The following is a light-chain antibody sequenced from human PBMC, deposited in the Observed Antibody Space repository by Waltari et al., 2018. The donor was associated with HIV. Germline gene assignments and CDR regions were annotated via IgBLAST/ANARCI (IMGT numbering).Light chain of an antibody. J-gene: IGLJ3*02. V-gene: IGLV1-40*01. CDR3: QSYDISLSVWL. CDR2: GSS. CDR1: NFTIGAGYD. Sequence: QSVLTQPPSVSGTPGQRITISCTGTNFTIGAGYDVPWFQQVPGAAPKLLIHGSSLRPSGVPDRFSGSKSGTSASLAITGLQAEDEADYYCQSYDISLSVWLFGGGTRLTVL.